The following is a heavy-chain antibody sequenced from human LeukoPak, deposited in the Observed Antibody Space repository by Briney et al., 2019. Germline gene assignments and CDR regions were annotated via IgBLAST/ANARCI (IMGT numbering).Heavy chain of an antibody. D-gene: IGHD3-10*01. CDR2: INPNSGGT. Sequence: ASVKVSCKASGYTFTGYYMHWVRQAPGQGLEWMGRINPNSGGTNYARKFQGRVTMTRDTSISTAYMELSRLRSDDTAVYYCARDRPTKYYYGSGSYYKGYSYYYYGMDVWGQGTTVTVSS. V-gene: IGHV1-2*06. J-gene: IGHJ6*02. CDR1: GYTFTGYY. CDR3: ARDRPTKYYYGSGSYYKGYSYYYYGMDV.